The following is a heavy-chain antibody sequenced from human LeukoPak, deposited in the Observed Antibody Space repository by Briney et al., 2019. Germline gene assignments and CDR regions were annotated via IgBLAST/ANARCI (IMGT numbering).Heavy chain of an antibody. Sequence: SSETLSLTCTVSGGSISSGGYYWSWIRQPPGKGLEWIGYIYYSGSTNYNPSLKSRVTISVDTSKNQFSLKLSSVTAADTAVYYCARGREWEPKVFDYWGQGTLVTVSS. CDR1: GGSISSGGYY. J-gene: IGHJ4*02. D-gene: IGHD1-26*01. CDR2: IYYSGST. V-gene: IGHV4-61*08. CDR3: ARGREWEPKVFDY.